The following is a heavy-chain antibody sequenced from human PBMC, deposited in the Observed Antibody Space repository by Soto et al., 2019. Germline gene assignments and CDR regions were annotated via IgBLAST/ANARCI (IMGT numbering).Heavy chain of an antibody. CDR3: AKDLKPGSRWSLGGVEHCMDV. D-gene: IGHD3-16*01. CDR2: MSYDGSKK. V-gene: IGHV3-30*18. CDR1: GFSFSSYD. J-gene: IGHJ6*03. Sequence: QVQLVESGGGVVQPGRSLRLSCVGSGFSFSSYDMNWVRQAPGTGLEWVALMSYDGSKKYYGDSVRGRVTISRDNSKNTLYLQMHHLRPEDTAIYYCAKDLKPGSRWSLGGVEHCMDVWGRGTTVSVSS.